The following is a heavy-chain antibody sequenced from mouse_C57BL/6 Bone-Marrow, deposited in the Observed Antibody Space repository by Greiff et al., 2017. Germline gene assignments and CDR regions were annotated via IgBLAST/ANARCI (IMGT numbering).Heavy chain of an antibody. Sequence: QVQLQQSGAELVKPGASVKMSCKASGYTFTSYWITWVKQRPGQGLEWIGEIYPGSGSTNYNEKFKSKATLTVATSSSTAYMQLSSLTSEDSAVYYCATYYGADWGTGTTLTVSS. D-gene: IGHD2-10*01. J-gene: IGHJ2*01. CDR1: GYTFTSYW. CDR3: ATYYGAD. CDR2: IYPGSGST. V-gene: IGHV1-55*01.